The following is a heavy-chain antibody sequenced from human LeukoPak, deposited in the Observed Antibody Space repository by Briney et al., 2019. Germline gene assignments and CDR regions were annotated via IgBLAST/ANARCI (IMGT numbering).Heavy chain of an antibody. CDR3: ATLLPYGDSSGGSDY. D-gene: IGHD4-17*01. CDR1: GFTFSSYS. Sequence: PGGSLRLSCAASGFTFSSYSMNWVRQAPGKGLEWVAVISYDGSNKYYADSVKGRFTISRDNSKNTLYLQMNSLRAEDTAVYYCATLLPYGDSSGGSDYWGQGTLVTVSS. J-gene: IGHJ4*02. CDR2: ISYDGSNK. V-gene: IGHV3-30*03.